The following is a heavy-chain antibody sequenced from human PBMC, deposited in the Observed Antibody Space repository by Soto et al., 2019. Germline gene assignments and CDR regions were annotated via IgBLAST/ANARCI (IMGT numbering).Heavy chain of an antibody. CDR2: ISYDGSNK. CDR1: GFTFSSYG. V-gene: IGHV3-30*18. D-gene: IGHD4-17*01. J-gene: IGHJ4*02. CDR3: AKAPRRKDDYGGNSVEY. Sequence: QVQLVESGGGVVQPGRSLRLSCAASGFTFSSYGMHWVRQAPGKGLEWVAVISYDGSNKYYADSVKGRFTISRDNSKNTLYLQMNSLRAEDTAVYYCAKAPRRKDDYGGNSVEYWGQGTLVTVYS.